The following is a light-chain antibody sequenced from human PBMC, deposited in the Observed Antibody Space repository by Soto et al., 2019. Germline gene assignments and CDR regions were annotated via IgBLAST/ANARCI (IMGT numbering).Light chain of an antibody. V-gene: IGKV3-11*01. CDR3: QHRGNWPLT. CDR2: DAS. J-gene: IGKJ5*01. Sequence: EVVMMQSPATLSLSPGERATLSCGASQSVSSYLSWYQQKTGQDPRLLIFDASNRATGITARFSASGSGTDFILTISSLEPEDFAVYYCQHRGNWPLTFGQGTRLEIK. CDR1: QSVSSY.